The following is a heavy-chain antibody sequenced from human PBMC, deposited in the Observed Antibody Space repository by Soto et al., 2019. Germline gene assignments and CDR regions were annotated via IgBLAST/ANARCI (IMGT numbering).Heavy chain of an antibody. D-gene: IGHD4-17*01. CDR1: GFTFSNFA. V-gene: IGHV3-23*01. CDR3: AKDQATVGPRDYFDY. CDR2: ISGSGGSS. Sequence: GGSLRLSCAASGFTFSNFALSWVRQAPGKGLEWVSTISGSGGSSYYADSVKGRFTISRDNSKNTLYLQMNSLRAEDTAVYYCAKDQATVGPRDYFDYWGQGTLVTVSS. J-gene: IGHJ4*02.